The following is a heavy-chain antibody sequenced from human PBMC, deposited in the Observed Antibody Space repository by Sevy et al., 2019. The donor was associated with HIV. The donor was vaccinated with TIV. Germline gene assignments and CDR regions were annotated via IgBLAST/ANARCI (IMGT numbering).Heavy chain of an antibody. CDR2: ISYDGSNK. V-gene: IGHV3-30*18. CDR1: GFTFSSYG. Sequence: GGSLRLSCAASGFTFSSYGMHWVRQAPGEGLEWVAVISYDGSNKYYADSVKGRFTISRDNSKNTLYLQMNSLRAEDTAVYYCAKDLNLPLEWLLQPRGYFDYWGQGTLVTVSS. D-gene: IGHD3-3*01. J-gene: IGHJ4*02. CDR3: AKDLNLPLEWLLQPRGYFDY.